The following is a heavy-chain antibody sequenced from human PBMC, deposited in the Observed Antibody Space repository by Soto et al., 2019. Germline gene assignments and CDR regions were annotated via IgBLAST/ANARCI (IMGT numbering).Heavy chain of an antibody. CDR1: GGSISSYY. CDR2: IYYSGST. J-gene: IGHJ4*02. Sequence: LSDTLSLTCAFSGGSISSYYWSWIWQPPWKGLEWIGYIYYSGSTNYNPSLKSRVTISVDTSKNQFSLKLSSVTAADTAVYYCARQVGGWAPWYFHYWGQGTLVTVS. CDR3: ARQVGGWAPWYFHY. D-gene: IGHD6-19*01. V-gene: IGHV4-59*08.